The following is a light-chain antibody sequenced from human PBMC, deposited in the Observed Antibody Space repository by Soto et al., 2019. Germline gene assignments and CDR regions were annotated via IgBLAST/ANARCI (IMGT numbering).Light chain of an antibody. V-gene: IGKV3-20*01. Sequence: EIVLTQSPDTLSLSPGERATLSCRASQRMTNNFLAWFQQKPGLAPRLLIHGASTRASGVPERFSGGGSGTDFVLTISRLVPEDCAVYYCQQYGRSPFTFGQGTKLQIK. CDR1: QRMTNNF. CDR2: GAS. J-gene: IGKJ2*01. CDR3: QQYGRSPFT.